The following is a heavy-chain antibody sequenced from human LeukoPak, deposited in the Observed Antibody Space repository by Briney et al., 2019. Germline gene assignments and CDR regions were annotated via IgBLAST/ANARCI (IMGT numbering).Heavy chain of an antibody. CDR2: LGISGGYT. V-gene: IGHV3-23*01. CDR3: ARGGGGNSDFLTTYIGASLSFDY. D-gene: IGHD3-9*01. Sequence: PGGSLRLSCVASGFTLSNYAMSWVRQAPGKGLEWVSSLGISGGYTWYAGSVKGRFTISRDSSKNTLYLQMNSLGAEDTAVYYCARGGGGNSDFLTTYIGASLSFDYWGQGALVTVSS. J-gene: IGHJ4*02. CDR1: GFTLSNYA.